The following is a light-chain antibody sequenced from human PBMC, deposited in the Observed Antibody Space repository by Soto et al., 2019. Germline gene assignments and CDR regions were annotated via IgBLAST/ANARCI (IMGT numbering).Light chain of an antibody. Sequence: GMTQSPATLSVSPGERATLSCRASQNLRSSLAWYQQKPGQAPRLLIYGASTRATGIAARFSGSGSGTEFTLTISILQSEDFAVYFCQQYNIWPQTFGQGSKVDI. V-gene: IGKV3-15*01. J-gene: IGKJ1*01. CDR3: QQYNIWPQT. CDR1: QNLRSS. CDR2: GAS.